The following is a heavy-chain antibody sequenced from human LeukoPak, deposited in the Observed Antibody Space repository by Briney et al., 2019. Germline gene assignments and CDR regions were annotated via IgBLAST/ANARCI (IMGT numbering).Heavy chain of an antibody. CDR3: ARDVSYCGGGCPDAFDI. Sequence: GGSLRLSCAASGFTFSSYGMHWVRQAPGKGLEWVAVISYDGSNKYYADSVKGRFTISRDNSKNTLYLQMNSLRAEDTAVYYCARDVSYCGGGCPDAFDIWGQGTMVTVSS. D-gene: IGHD2-21*02. V-gene: IGHV3-30*03. CDR2: ISYDGSNK. CDR1: GFTFSSYG. J-gene: IGHJ3*02.